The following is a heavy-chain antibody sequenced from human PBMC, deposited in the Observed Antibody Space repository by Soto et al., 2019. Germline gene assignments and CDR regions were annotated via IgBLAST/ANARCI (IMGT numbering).Heavy chain of an antibody. CDR1: GGSISSGEYY. J-gene: IGHJ5*02. CDR2: IYYSGST. CDR3: ARVFTPPNFNWFDP. D-gene: IGHD3-10*02. V-gene: IGHV4-30-4*01. Sequence: SETLSLTCTVSGGSISSGEYYWSWIRQPPGKGLEWIGYIYYSGSTYYNPSLKSRVTISVDTSKNQFSLKLSSVTAADTAVYYCARVFTPPNFNWFDPWGQGTLVTVS.